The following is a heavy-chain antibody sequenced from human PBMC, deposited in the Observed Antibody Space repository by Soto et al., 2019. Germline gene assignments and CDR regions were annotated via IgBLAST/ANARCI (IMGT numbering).Heavy chain of an antibody. V-gene: IGHV3-23*01. D-gene: IGHD1-7*01. CDR1: GFTFSSYA. Sequence: GGSLRLSCAASGFTFSSYAMSWVRQAPGKGLEWVSVISGSGGSTYYADSVKGRFTISRDSSKKTLYLQMNSLRAEDTAVYYCAKDSTGTTLDYWGQGTLVTVSS. CDR3: AKDSTGTTLDY. J-gene: IGHJ4*02. CDR2: ISGSGGST.